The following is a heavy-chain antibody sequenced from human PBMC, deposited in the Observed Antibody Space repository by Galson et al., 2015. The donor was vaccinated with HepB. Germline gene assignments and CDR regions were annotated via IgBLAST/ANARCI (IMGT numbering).Heavy chain of an antibody. CDR2: IYYSGST. J-gene: IGHJ5*02. CDR3: ARRMPGIPFDP. V-gene: IGHV4-39*01. CDR1: GGSISNSSYY. D-gene: IGHD1-1*01. Sequence: ETLSLTCTVSGGSISNSSYYWGWIRQPPGKGLEWIGSIYYSGSTYYNPSLKSRVTISGDTSKNQFSLKMTPVTAADTAVYYCARRMPGIPFDPWGQGTLVTVSS.